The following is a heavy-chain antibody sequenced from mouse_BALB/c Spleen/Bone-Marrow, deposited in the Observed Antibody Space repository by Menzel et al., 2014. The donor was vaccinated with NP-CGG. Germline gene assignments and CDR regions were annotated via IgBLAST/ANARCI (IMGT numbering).Heavy chain of an antibody. CDR3: ARGNGYHFDY. J-gene: IGHJ2*01. Sequence: EVQLQQSGPSLVKPSQTLPLTCSVTGDSITSSYWNWVRKFPGNKLEYMGYISYSGNAYYNPSLKSRISPTRDTSKNQYYLQLNSVTTEDTATYFCARGNGYHFDYWGQGTTLTVSS. V-gene: IGHV3-8*02. CDR1: GDSITSSY. CDR2: ISYSGNA. D-gene: IGHD1-2*01.